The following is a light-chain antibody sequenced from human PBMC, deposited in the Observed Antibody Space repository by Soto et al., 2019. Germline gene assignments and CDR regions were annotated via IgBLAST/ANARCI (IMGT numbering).Light chain of an antibody. CDR1: SSNIGSYY. V-gene: IGLV1-47*02. CDR2: SHN. CDR3: AAWDDTLSGVV. J-gene: IGLJ3*02. Sequence: QPVLTQPPSASGTPGQRVTISCSGSSSNIGSYYVHWYQQLPGTAPKLLIYSHNQRPSGVPDRFSGSKSGTSASLAISGLRSEDEAEYYCAAWDDTLSGVVFGGGTKLTVL.